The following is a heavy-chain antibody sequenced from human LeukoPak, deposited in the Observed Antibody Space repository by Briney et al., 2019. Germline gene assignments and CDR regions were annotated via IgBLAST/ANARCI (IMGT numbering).Heavy chain of an antibody. CDR3: AGRLFDTSGYFDY. J-gene: IGHJ4*02. CDR2: IYYSGST. D-gene: IGHD3-10*02. Sequence: PSESLSLTCTVSAGSISSYYWSWIRQPPGKGLEWIGSIYYSGSTNYNTSLRRRFTLSVDPSTNQLSLKLSSVTAADTAVYYCAGRLFDTSGYFDYWGQGTLVTVSS. CDR1: AGSISSYY. V-gene: IGHV4-59*12.